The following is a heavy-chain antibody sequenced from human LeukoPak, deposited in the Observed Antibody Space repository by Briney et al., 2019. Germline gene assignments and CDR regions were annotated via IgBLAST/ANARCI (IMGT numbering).Heavy chain of an antibody. Sequence: GGSLRLSCAASGFTFSSYTMHWVRQAPGKGLEWVAVIWYDGSNKYYADSVKGRFTISRDHSKNTLYLQMKSLRAEDTAVYYCARELEIAVAGTLGYWGQGTLVTVSS. CDR3: ARELEIAVAGTLGY. V-gene: IGHV3-33*01. CDR2: IWYDGSNK. D-gene: IGHD6-19*01. CDR1: GFTFSSYT. J-gene: IGHJ4*02.